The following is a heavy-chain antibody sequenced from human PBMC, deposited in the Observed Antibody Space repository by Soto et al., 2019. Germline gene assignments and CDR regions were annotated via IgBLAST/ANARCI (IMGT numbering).Heavy chain of an antibody. V-gene: IGHV3-23*01. J-gene: IGHJ4*02. Sequence: EVQLLESGGGLVQAGGSLRLSCAASGFTFSRDGMSWVRQAPGKGLEWVSLVTDNGRSTYYADSVKGRFTISRDNTKNTLFLQMHSLRAEDTAVYYCAKERATTTAFDYWGQGALVTVSS. CDR3: AKERATTTAFDY. CDR1: GFTFSRDG. D-gene: IGHD4-17*01. CDR2: VTDNGRST.